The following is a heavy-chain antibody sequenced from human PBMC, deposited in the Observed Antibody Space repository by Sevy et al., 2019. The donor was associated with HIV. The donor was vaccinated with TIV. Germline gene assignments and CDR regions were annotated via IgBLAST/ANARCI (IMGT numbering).Heavy chain of an antibody. CDR2: IKRDGSEK. CDR3: ARDCSSTSCLWGLDV. J-gene: IGHJ6*02. CDR1: GFTFSSYW. Sequence: GGSLRLSCAASGFTFSSYWMRWVRQAPGTGLEWVANIKRDGSEKYYVDSVKGRFTISRDNAKNSLYLQMNSLRAEDTAVYYCARDCSSTSCLWGLDVWGQGTTVTVSS. V-gene: IGHV3-7*03. D-gene: IGHD2-2*01.